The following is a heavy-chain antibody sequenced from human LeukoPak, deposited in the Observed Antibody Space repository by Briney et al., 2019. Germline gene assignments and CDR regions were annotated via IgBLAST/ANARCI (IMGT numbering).Heavy chain of an antibody. D-gene: IGHD3-22*01. V-gene: IGHV3-23*01. J-gene: IGHJ4*02. CDR2: ISGSGGST. Sequence: GGSQRLSCAPSGFTFSSYAMSWVRQAPGKGLEWVSAISGSGGSTYYADSVKGRFTISRDNSKNTLYLQVNSLRAEDTAVYYCAKADYDSSGWYFDYWGQGTLVTVSS. CDR3: AKADYDSSGWYFDY. CDR1: GFTFSSYA.